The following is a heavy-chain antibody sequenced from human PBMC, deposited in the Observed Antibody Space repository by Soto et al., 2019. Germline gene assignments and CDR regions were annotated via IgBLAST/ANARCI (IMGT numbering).Heavy chain of an antibody. J-gene: IGHJ6*03. Sequence: SETLSLTCAVYGGSFSGYYWSWIRQPPGKGLEWIGEINHSGSTNYNPSLKSRVTISVDTSKNQFSLKLSSVTAADTAVYYGNYGSGTQKPPHYYYYYMDVWGKGTTVTVSS. CDR2: INHSGST. V-gene: IGHV4-34*01. CDR1: GGSFSGYY. CDR3: NYGSGTQKPPHYYYYYMDV. D-gene: IGHD3-10*01.